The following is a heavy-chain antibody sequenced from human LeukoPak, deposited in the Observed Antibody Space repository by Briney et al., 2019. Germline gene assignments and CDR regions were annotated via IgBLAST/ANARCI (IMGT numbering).Heavy chain of an antibody. CDR1: GFSFNEYW. CDR3: ARDSGSYSGYFDY. CDR2: INSDGSST. D-gene: IGHD1-26*01. V-gene: IGHV3-74*01. J-gene: IGHJ4*02. Sequence: GGSLRLSCAASGFSFNEYWMHWVRQAPGEGLMWVSRINSDGSSTSYADSVKGRFTISRDNAKNTLYLQMNSLRAEDTAVYYCARDSGSYSGYFDYWGQGTLVTVSS.